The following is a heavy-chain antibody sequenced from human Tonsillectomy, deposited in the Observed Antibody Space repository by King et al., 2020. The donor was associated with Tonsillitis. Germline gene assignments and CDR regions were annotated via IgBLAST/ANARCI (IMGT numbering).Heavy chain of an antibody. CDR1: GFTFSIYG. Sequence: VQLVXSGGGVXQPGRSLRLSCAASGFTFSIYGIHWVRQAPGKGLEWVASISYDGSNRYYADSVKGRFTISRDNSKNTLYLQMNSLRAEDTAVYYCAKDPGWTTTSCYEDSGGYLDYWGQGTLVTVSS. CDR3: AKDPGWTTTSCYEDSGGYLDY. D-gene: IGHD2-2*01. CDR2: ISYDGSNR. J-gene: IGHJ4*02. V-gene: IGHV3-30*18.